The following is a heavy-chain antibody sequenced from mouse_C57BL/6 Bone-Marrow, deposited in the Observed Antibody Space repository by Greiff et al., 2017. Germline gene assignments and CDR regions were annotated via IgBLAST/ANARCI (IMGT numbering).Heavy chain of an antibody. D-gene: IGHD2-4*01. CDR3: ARREAMITTSYYAMDY. CDR2: LDPSDSYT. J-gene: IGHJ4*01. Sequence: VQLQQPGAELVMPGASVKLSCKASGYTFTSYWMHWVKQRPGQGLEWIGELDPSDSYTNSNQKFKGKSTLTVDKSSSTAYMQLSNLTSEDSAVYYCARREAMITTSYYAMDYWGQGTSVTVSS. CDR1: GYTFTSYW. V-gene: IGHV1-69*01.